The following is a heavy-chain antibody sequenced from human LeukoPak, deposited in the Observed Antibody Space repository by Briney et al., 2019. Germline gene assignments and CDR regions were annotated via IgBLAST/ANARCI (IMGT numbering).Heavy chain of an antibody. CDR3: ARRIGSRYGLDYFVY. Sequence: GGSLRHSCAPSGFTFRSFSMIWVRQAPRKGLEWVSYISISMSITYYADSVKGRFTISRDSAKNSLYLQMNSLRDEDTAVYYCARRIGSRYGLDYFVYWGQGSLVTVS. J-gene: IGHJ4*02. V-gene: IGHV3-48*02. D-gene: IGHD5-18*01. CDR1: GFTFRSFS. CDR2: ISISMSIT.